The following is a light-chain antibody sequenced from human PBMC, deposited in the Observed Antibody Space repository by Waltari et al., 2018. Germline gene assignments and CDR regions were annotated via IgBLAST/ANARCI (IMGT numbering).Light chain of an antibody. CDR3: QQYVSPPGT. V-gene: IGKV3-20*01. J-gene: IGKJ1*01. CDR2: GTS. CDR1: QTVRSNY. Sequence: DIVLAQSPDTLSLSPGERATLSCRASQTVRSNYLAWFQQKPGQAHRLLIYGTSSRATGIPDRFSGSGSGTDFTLTISRLEPEDFAVYYCQQYVSPPGTFGHGTKVEI.